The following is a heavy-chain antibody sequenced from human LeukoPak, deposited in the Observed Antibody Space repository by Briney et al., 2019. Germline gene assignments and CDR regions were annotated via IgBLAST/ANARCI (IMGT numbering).Heavy chain of an antibody. CDR2: ISGDGGST. V-gene: IGHV3-43*02. CDR1: GFTFDDYA. CDR3: AKDIPHYCDSSGFYGDYFDY. J-gene: IGHJ4*02. Sequence: PGGSLRLSCAASGFTFDDYAMHWVRQAPGKGLEWVSLISGDGGSTYYADSVKGRFTISRDNSKNSLYLQINSLRTEDTALYYCAKDIPHYCDSSGFYGDYFDYWGQGTLVTVSS. D-gene: IGHD3-22*01.